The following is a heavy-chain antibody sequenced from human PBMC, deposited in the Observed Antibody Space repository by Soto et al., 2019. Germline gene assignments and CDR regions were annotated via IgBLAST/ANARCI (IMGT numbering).Heavy chain of an antibody. CDR3: ARHGPGGSYSREWNFDY. CDR1: GGSISSSSYY. V-gene: IGHV4-39*01. D-gene: IGHD1-26*01. CDR2: IYYSGST. Sequence: PSEILSLTCTVSGGSISSSSYYWGWIRQPPGKGLEWIGSIYYSGSTYYNPSLKSRVTISVDTSKNQFSLKLSSVTAADTAVYYCARHGPGGSYSREWNFDYWGQGTLVTVSS. J-gene: IGHJ4*02.